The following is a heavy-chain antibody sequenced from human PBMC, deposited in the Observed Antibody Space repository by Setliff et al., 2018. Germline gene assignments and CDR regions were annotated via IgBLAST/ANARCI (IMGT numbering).Heavy chain of an antibody. Sequence: GESLKISCKGSGYSFTTYWIGWVRQMPGKGLEWMGIIYPGDSDTRHSPSFQGHVTVSRDNSKDTLYLQMNSLRVEDSAVYYCVRDKVWFFFGDINSFEDWGQGTLVTVSS. J-gene: IGHJ4*02. V-gene: IGHV5-51*01. D-gene: IGHD2-15*01. CDR2: IYPGDSDT. CDR3: VRDKVWFFFGDINSFED. CDR1: GYSFTTYW.